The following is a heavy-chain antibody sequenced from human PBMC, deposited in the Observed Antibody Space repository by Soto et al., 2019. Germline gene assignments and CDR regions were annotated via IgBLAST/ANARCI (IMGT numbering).Heavy chain of an antibody. V-gene: IGHV3-21*01. CDR1: GFTFSSYS. CDR2: ISSSSSYI. Sequence: EVQLVESGGGLVKPGGSLRLSCAASGFTFSSYSMNWVRQAPGKGLEWVSSISSSSSYIYYADSVKGRFTISRDNAKNSLYLQMNSLRAEDTALYYCARDSGSSWYVGYFDYWGQGTLVTVSS. D-gene: IGHD6-13*01. J-gene: IGHJ4*02. CDR3: ARDSGSSWYVGYFDY.